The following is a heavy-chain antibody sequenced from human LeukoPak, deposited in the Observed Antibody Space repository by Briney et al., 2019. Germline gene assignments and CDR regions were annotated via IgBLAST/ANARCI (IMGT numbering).Heavy chain of an antibody. CDR3: ARSKYDFWSGFRPEAPFDY. V-gene: IGHV1-2*02. D-gene: IGHD3-3*01. J-gene: IGHJ4*02. Sequence: ASVKVSCKASGYTFTGYYLHWVRQAPGQGLEWMGWIDPNSGGTNCAQKFQGRVTMTRDTSISTAYMELSRLRSDDTAVYYCARSKYDFWSGFRPEAPFDYWGQGTQVTVSS. CDR1: GYTFTGYY. CDR2: IDPNSGGT.